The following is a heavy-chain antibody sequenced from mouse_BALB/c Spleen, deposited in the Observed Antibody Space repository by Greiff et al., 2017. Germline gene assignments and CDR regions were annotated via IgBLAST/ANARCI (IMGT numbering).Heavy chain of an antibody. Sequence: QVQLQQSGPELVKPGASVRISCKASGYTFTSYYIHWVKQRPGQGLEWIGWIYPGNVNTKYNEKFKSKATLTVDKSSSTAYMQLSSLTSEDSAVYYCAREVPFAYWGQGTLVTVSA. D-gene: IGHD2-14*01. J-gene: IGHJ3*01. CDR3: AREVPFAY. V-gene: IGHV1S56*01. CDR1: GYTFTSYY. CDR2: IYPGNVNT.